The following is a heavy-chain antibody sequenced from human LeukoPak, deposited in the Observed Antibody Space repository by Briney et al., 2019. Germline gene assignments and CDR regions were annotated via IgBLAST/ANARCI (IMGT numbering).Heavy chain of an antibody. Sequence: SETLSLTCTVSGGSISSYHWTWIRQPAGKGQEWIGRIYISGSTNYNPSLKSRLTMSVDTSKNQFSLKLSSVTAADTAVYYCARGYGDYVGIENYFDYWGQGTLVTVSS. J-gene: IGHJ4*02. V-gene: IGHV4-4*07. CDR2: IYISGST. D-gene: IGHD4-17*01. CDR3: ARGYGDYVGIENYFDY. CDR1: GGSISSYH.